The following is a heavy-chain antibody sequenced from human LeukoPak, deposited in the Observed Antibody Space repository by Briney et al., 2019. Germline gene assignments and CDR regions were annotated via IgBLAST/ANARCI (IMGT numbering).Heavy chain of an antibody. CDR1: DDSINTYY. Sequence: SETLSLTCTVSDDSINTYYWSWIRQPPAKGLEWIGYIYHSGSTNYNPSLRSRVTISVDTSKSQLSLKLNSVTAADTAVYFCARVRWLHAYYSYYYMDVWGRGTTVTVSS. J-gene: IGHJ6*03. V-gene: IGHV4-59*01. CDR2: IYHSGST. D-gene: IGHD3-22*01. CDR3: ARVRWLHAYYSYYYMDV.